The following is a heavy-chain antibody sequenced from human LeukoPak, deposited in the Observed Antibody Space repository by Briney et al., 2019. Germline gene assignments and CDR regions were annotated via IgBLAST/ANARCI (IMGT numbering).Heavy chain of an antibody. CDR3: AREGIANYDILTGYLGAPFDY. J-gene: IGHJ4*02. V-gene: IGHV3-7*01. Sequence: GGSLRLSCAASGFTFSSYWMSWVRQAPGKGLEWVANIKQDGSEKYYVDSVKGRFTISRDNAKNSLYLQVNSLRAEDTAVYYCAREGIANYDILTGYLGAPFDYWGQGTLVTVSS. CDR1: GFTFSSYW. D-gene: IGHD3-9*01. CDR2: IKQDGSEK.